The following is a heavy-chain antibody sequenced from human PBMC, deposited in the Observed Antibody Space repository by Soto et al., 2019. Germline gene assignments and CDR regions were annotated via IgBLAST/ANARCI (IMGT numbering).Heavy chain of an antibody. V-gene: IGHV4-59*01. J-gene: IGHJ4*02. D-gene: IGHD3-22*01. Sequence: SETLSLTCTVSGGSISSYYWSWIRQPPGKGLEWIGYIYYSGSTNYNPSLKSRVTISVDTSKNQFSLKLNSVTTADTAVYYCARQDYYDSSGYYDYWGQGTLVTVSS. CDR2: IYYSGST. CDR1: GGSISSYY. CDR3: ARQDYYDSSGYYDY.